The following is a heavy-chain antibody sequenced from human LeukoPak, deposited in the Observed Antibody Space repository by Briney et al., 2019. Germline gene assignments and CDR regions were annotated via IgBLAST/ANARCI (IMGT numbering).Heavy chain of an antibody. CDR1: GYTFTSYA. CDR3: ARMYSSSWYKANWFDP. D-gene: IGHD6-13*01. V-gene: IGHV1-3*01. J-gene: IGHJ5*02. Sequence: GASVKVSCKASGYTFTSYAMHWVRQAPGQRLEWMGWINAGNGNTKYSQKFQGRVTITRDTSASTAYMELCSLRSEDTAVYYCARMYSSSWYKANWFDPWGQGTLVTVSS. CDR2: INAGNGNT.